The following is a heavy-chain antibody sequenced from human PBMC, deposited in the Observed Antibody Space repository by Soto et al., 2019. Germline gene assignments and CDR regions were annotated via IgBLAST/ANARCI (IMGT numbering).Heavy chain of an antibody. CDR3: ARVSGWYHLDY. CDR2: IIPIFGTA. Sequence: GASVKVSCKASGGTFSSYAISWLRQAPGQGLEWMGGIIPIFGTANYAQKFQGRVTITRDASTSTAYMELSSLRSEDTAVYYCARVSGWYHLDYWGQGTLVTVSS. D-gene: IGHD6-19*01. CDR1: GGTFSSYA. J-gene: IGHJ4*02. V-gene: IGHV1-69*05.